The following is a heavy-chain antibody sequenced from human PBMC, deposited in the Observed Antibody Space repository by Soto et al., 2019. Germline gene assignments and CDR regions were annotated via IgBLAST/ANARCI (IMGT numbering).Heavy chain of an antibody. CDR1: GYSFTSYW. D-gene: IGHD3-22*01. J-gene: IGHJ6*02. CDR2: IYPGDSDT. V-gene: IGHV5-51*01. CDR3: ARRQSGLDYYYGMDV. Sequence: GESLKISCKGSGYSFTSYWIGWVRQMPGKGLEWMGIIYPGDSDTRNSPSFQGQVTISADKSISTAYLQWSSLKASDTAMYYCARRQSGLDYYYGMDVWGQGTTVTV.